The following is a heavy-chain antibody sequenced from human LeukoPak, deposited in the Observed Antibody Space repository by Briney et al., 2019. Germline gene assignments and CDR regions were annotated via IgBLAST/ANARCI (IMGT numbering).Heavy chain of an antibody. CDR3: ARGAGSCSSTNCYGSFDI. CDR1: GDSVSSNSAA. CDR2: TYYRSKWYN. D-gene: IGHD2-2*01. J-gene: IGHJ3*02. Sequence: SQTLSLTCAISGDSVSSNSAAWNWIRQSPSRGLGWLGRTYYRSKWYNDYAVSVKSRITVNPDTSKNRFSLQLNSVTPEDTAVYYCARGAGSCSSTNCYGSFDIWGQGTMVTVSA. V-gene: IGHV6-1*01.